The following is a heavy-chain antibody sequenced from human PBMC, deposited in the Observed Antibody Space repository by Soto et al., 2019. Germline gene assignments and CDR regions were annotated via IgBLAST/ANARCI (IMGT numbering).Heavy chain of an antibody. D-gene: IGHD2-21*02. CDR3: ARRLRCGGDCSSSDY. J-gene: IGHJ4*02. V-gene: IGHV5-51*01. CDR1: GYSFTNYW. Sequence: PGASLKISCKGSGYSFTNYWIGWVRQMPGKGLEWMGIIYPGDSDTRYSPSFQGQVTISADKSIGTAYLQWNSLKASDTAIYYCARRLRCGGDCSSSDYWGQGTLVTVSS. CDR2: IYPGDSDT.